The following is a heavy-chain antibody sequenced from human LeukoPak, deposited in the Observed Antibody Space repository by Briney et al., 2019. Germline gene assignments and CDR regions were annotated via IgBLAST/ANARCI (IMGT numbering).Heavy chain of an antibody. V-gene: IGHV3-43*02. J-gene: IGHJ6*02. CDR3: ATWSFYHNLDV. Sequence: PGGSLRLSCAASGFTIGPYAMYWVRQGPGRGLEWVSVIKADGSGTFYADSVRGRFTTSRDNSKNSLYLQMNSLTSEFTALYYCATWSFYHNLDVWGQGTTVIVSS. CDR2: IKADGSGT. CDR1: GFTIGPYA. D-gene: IGHD2/OR15-2a*01.